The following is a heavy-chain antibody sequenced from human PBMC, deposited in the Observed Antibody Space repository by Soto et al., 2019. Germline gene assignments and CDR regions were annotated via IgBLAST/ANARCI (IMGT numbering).Heavy chain of an antibody. V-gene: IGHV3-7*03. CDR1: EVTLMSSV. CDR2: INQDGSGT. D-gene: IGHD6-19*01. CDR3: ARYFRGSGRYFFDH. Sequence: GGSLRLCCIASEVTLMSSVMGWVRQAPGKGLEWVANINQDGSGTYYVDSVKGRFTISRDNAKNSLYLQMNSLRAEDMSVYYCARYFRGSGRYFFDHWGQGTLVT. J-gene: IGHJ4*02.